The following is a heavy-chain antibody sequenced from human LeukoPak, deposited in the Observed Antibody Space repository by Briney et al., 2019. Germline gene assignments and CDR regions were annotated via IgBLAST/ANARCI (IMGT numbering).Heavy chain of an antibody. Sequence: ASVTVSCMASGYTFTNYDINWVRQATGQGLEWMGWMNPNSGNTGSAQKFQGRVSMTRNTSISTAYMELSSLRSEDTAVYYCAKGGVGVTLEFDYWGQGTLVTVSS. D-gene: IGHD1-26*01. CDR3: AKGGVGVTLEFDY. V-gene: IGHV1-8*01. CDR1: GYTFTNYD. J-gene: IGHJ4*02. CDR2: MNPNSGNT.